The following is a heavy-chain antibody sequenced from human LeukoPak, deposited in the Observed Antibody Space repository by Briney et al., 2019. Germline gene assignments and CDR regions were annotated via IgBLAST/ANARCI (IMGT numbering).Heavy chain of an antibody. CDR2: ISDSGDRT. J-gene: IGHJ4*02. Sequence: GGSLRLSCVASGFTFSSYAMSWVRQAPGKGLEWVAVISDSGDRTYYADSVKGRFTISRDNSKNTLYLQMNSLRAEDTAVYYCARDNEYCTGGTCRLDYWGQGALVTVSS. CDR1: GFTFSSYA. CDR3: ARDNEYCTGGTCRLDY. D-gene: IGHD2-15*01. V-gene: IGHV3-23*01.